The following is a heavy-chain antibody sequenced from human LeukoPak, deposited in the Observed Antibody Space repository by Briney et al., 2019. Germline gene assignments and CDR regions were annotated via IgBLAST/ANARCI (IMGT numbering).Heavy chain of an antibody. D-gene: IGHD3-10*01. CDR1: SGSFSGYY. Sequence: PSETLSLTCAVYSGSFSGYYWSWIRQPPGKGLEWIGEINHSGSTNYNPSLKSRVTISVDTSKNQFSLKLKSVTAADTAVYYCARGGYYGSGNDFRFDPWGQGTLVTVSS. CDR2: INHSGST. J-gene: IGHJ5*02. V-gene: IGHV4-34*01. CDR3: ARGGYYGSGNDFRFDP.